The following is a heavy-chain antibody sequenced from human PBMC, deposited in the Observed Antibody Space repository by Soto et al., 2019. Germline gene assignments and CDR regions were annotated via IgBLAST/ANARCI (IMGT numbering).Heavy chain of an antibody. CDR2: ISAHNGNT. Sequence: QVHLVQSGAEVKKPGASVKVSCKGSGYAFTTYGITWVRQAPGQGLEWMGWISAHNGNTNYAQKLQGRVTVTRDTSTSTAYMELRSLRSYATAVSYCARGRYGDYWGQGALVTVSS. D-gene: IGHD1-1*01. J-gene: IGHJ4*02. V-gene: IGHV1-18*01. CDR1: GYAFTTYG. CDR3: ARGRYGDY.